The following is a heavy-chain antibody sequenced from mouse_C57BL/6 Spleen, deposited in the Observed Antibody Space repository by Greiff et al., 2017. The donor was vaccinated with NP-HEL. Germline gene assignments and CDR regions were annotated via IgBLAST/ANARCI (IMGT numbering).Heavy chain of an antibody. CDR3: ARSGDYGSREAMDY. CDR1: GYTFTSYG. D-gene: IGHD1-1*01. V-gene: IGHV1-81*01. J-gene: IGHJ4*01. Sequence: QVQLQHSGAELARPGASVKLSCKASGYTFTSYGISWVKQRTGQGLEWIGEIYPRSGNTYYNEKFKGKATLTADKSSSTAYMELRSLTSEDSAVYFCARSGDYGSREAMDYWGQGTSVTVSS. CDR2: IYPRSGNT.